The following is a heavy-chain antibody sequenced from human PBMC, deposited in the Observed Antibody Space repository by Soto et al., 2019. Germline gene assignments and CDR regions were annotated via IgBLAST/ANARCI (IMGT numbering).Heavy chain of an antibody. Sequence: QVQLQQWGAGLLKPSETLSLTCAVYGGSFSGYYWSWIRQPPGKGLEWIGEINHSGSTNYNPSLKSRVTISVDTSKNQFSLKLSSVTAADTAVYYCARGRAARPSLFDYGMDVWGQGTTVTVSS. V-gene: IGHV4-34*01. CDR2: INHSGST. J-gene: IGHJ6*02. CDR3: ARGRAARPSLFDYGMDV. D-gene: IGHD6-6*01. CDR1: GGSFSGYY.